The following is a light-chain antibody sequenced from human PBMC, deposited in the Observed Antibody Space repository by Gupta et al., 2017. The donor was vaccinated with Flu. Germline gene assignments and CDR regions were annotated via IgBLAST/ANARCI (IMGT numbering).Light chain of an antibody. CDR1: KKVGRD. J-gene: IGKJ1*01. CDR2: NIA. CDR3: QVRTVAPPLWA. V-gene: IGKV3-11*01. Sequence: RTTVSCMTSKKVGRDLCWFQQKYAQSPSLLIENIAQRTSGITERFSGSGSWTDLNTTISSRAPEDFAVYYCQVRTVAPPLWAFGQGTNVEV.